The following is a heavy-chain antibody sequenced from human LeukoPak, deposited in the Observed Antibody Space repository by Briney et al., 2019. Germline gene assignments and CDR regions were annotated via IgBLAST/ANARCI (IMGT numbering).Heavy chain of an antibody. CDR1: GGSISSSSHY. V-gene: IGHV4-39*01. CDR2: IYYSGST. D-gene: IGHD2-15*01. CDR3: ARHSGGSSY. Sequence: SETLSLPCTVSGGSISSSSHYWGWIRQPPGKGLEWIGSIYYSGSTYYNPSLKSRVTISVDTSKNHVSLKLSSVTAADTAVNYSARHSGGSSYCVQGTLVTVSS. J-gene: IGHJ4*02.